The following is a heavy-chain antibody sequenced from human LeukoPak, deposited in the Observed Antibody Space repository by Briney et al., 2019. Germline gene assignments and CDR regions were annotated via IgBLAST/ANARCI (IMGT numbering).Heavy chain of an antibody. V-gene: IGHV4-59*01. D-gene: IGHD4-17*01. Sequence: SETLSLTCSVSVGSLSTYYWSWLRQLPGKGGKWIGYIYYTGTTNYNPSLGSRVTISVDTSRDQFSLRLSSVTAADTAVYYCAREDPQTTVPEGMDVWGHGTTVIVSS. CDR2: IYYTGTT. CDR3: AREDPQTTVPEGMDV. CDR1: VGSLSTYY. J-gene: IGHJ6*02.